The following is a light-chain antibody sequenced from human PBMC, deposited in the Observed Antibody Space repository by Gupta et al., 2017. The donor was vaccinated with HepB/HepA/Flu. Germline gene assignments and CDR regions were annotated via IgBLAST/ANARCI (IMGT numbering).Light chain of an antibody. V-gene: IGLV3-1*01. CDR3: KAWDSRTDVV. J-gene: IGLJ2*01. Sequence: SYELTQPPSVSVSPGPTASITCSGDNLVDKYACWYQHKPGQSPVLVIYEGSKRPSGIPERFSGSKCVNTATLTIRGTKGMEEADYYGKAWDSRTDVVFGGGTKRTVL. CDR2: EGS. CDR1: NLVDKY.